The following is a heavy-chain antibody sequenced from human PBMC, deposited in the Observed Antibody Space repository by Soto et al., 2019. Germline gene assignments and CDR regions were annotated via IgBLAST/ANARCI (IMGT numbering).Heavy chain of an antibody. D-gene: IGHD6-6*01. CDR3: ARGRGLAARPQHLDH. CDR2: ISYDGKEK. CDR1: GFLFSGYA. Sequence: QVQLVESGGGVVQPGGSLRLSCATSGFLFSGYAMHWVRQTPGKGLEWVAVISYDGKEKYYADSAKGRFTISRESSGVTLYLQMSSLRVEDTAVYYCARGRGLAARPQHLDHWGQGTLVTVSS. J-gene: IGHJ4*02. V-gene: IGHV3-30*04.